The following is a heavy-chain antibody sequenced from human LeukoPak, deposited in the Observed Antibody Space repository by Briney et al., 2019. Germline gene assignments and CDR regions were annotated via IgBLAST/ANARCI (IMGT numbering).Heavy chain of an antibody. J-gene: IGHJ4*02. Sequence: GGSLRLSCAASGFTFDDYAMHWVRQAPGKGLEWVSGISWNSGSIGYADSVKGRFTISRDNAKNSLYLQMNSLRAEDTALYYCAKGRGYDLIRPFDYWGQGTLVTVSS. CDR3: AKGRGYDLIRPFDY. CDR2: ISWNSGSI. V-gene: IGHV3-9*01. CDR1: GFTFDDYA. D-gene: IGHD5-12*01.